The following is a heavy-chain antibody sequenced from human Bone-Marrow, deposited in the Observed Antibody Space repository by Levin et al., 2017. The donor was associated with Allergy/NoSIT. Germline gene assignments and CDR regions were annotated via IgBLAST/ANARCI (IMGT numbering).Heavy chain of an antibody. V-gene: IGHV5-51*01. D-gene: IGHD2-2*02. CDR1: GYSFTNYW. J-gene: IGHJ6*02. CDR2: IYPDDSDT. CDR3: ARLLYYYYGLDV. Sequence: GESLKISCKGSGYSFTNYWIGWVRQMPGKGLEWMGFIYPDDSDTKYSPSFQGQVTISADKSISTAYLQWSSLKASDTAIYYCARLLYYYYGLDVWGQGTTVTVSS.